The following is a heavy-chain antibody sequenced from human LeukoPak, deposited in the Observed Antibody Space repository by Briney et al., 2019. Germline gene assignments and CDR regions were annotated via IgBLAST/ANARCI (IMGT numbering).Heavy chain of an antibody. CDR3: ARDFAPVGGGWFGELYRSTSVENYYYGMDV. CDR2: ISAYNDNT. D-gene: IGHD3-10*01. V-gene: IGHV1-18*01. CDR1: GYTFTSYG. J-gene: IGHJ6*02. Sequence: ASVKVSCTSSGYTFTSYGISWVRQAPGQGLEWMGWISAYNDNTNYAQKLQGRVTMTTDTSTSTAYMELRSLRSDDTAVYYCARDFAPVGGGWFGELYRSTSVENYYYGMDVWGQGTTVTVSS.